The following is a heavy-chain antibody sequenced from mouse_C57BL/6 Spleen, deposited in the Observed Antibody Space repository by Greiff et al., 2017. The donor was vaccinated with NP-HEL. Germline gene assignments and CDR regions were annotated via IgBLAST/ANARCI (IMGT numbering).Heavy chain of an antibody. J-gene: IGHJ3*01. Sequence: EVQLVESEGGLVQPGSSMKLSCTASGFTFSDYYMAWVRQVPEKGLEWVANINYEGSSTYYLDSLKSRFIISRDNAKNILYLQMNVLRSEDTATYYCASLYGSCWFAYWGQGTLVTVSA. CDR3: ASLYGSCWFAY. CDR2: INYEGSST. D-gene: IGHD1-1*01. CDR1: GFTFSDYY. V-gene: IGHV5-16*01.